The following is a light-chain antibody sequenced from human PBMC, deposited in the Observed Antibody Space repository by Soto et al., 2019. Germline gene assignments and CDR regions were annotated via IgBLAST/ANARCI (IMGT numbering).Light chain of an antibody. CDR2: GNS. Sequence: QSVLTQPPSVSGSPGQRVTISCTGSSSNIGAGYDVSWYQQLPGTAPKLLIYGNSNRPSGVPDRFSGSKSGTSASLAITGLQAEDEADYYCQSYDSSLSGCVFGGGTKLTVL. V-gene: IGLV1-40*01. CDR3: QSYDSSLSGCV. J-gene: IGLJ3*02. CDR1: SSNIGAGYD.